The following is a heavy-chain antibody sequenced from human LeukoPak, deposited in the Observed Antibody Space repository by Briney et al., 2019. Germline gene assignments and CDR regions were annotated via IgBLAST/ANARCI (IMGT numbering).Heavy chain of an antibody. CDR3: ATLYEIHSDY. Sequence: GGSLRLSCSASGITLSKSTLSWVRLAPGEGLEWVSGISGSDTFYAEFVKGRFTISRDNSKNTAYLQLNSLTVADTAIYYCATLYEIHSDYWGQGTLVTVSS. D-gene: IGHD2/OR15-2a*01. CDR2: ISGSDT. J-gene: IGHJ4*02. CDR1: GITLSKST. V-gene: IGHV3-23*01.